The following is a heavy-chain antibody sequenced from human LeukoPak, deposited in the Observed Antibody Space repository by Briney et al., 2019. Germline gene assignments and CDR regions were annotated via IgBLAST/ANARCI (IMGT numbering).Heavy chain of an antibody. CDR3: ARDGRLTIFVRGIITEGILPKN. Sequence: ASVKVSCKASGYTFTDSYMHWVRQAPGQGLEWMGWINPKTGGTNYAQRFQGRVTMTRDTSIRTAYMELNSLRSDDTAVYYCARDGRLTIFVRGIITEGILPKNWGQGTLVTVSS. V-gene: IGHV1-2*02. D-gene: IGHD3-10*01. CDR1: GYTFTDSY. J-gene: IGHJ4*02. CDR2: INPKTGGT.